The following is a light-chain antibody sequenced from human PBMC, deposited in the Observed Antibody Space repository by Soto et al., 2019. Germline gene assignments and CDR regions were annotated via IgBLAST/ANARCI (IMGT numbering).Light chain of an antibody. CDR3: HQYNNWPWT. CDR2: AAS. CDR1: QRVSSH. Sequence: ETVMTQSPVTLSVSPGDTVTLSCRASQRVSSHLAWYQQKPGQAPRLLIYAASTRATGIPVRFSGSGSETEFTLTIRSLQSEDSALYFCHQYNNWPWTFGQGTKVEIK. V-gene: IGKV3-15*01. J-gene: IGKJ1*01.